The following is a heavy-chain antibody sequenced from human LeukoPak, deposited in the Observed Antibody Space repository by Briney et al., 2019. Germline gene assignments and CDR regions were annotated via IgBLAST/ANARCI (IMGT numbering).Heavy chain of an antibody. D-gene: IGHD3-22*01. V-gene: IGHV4-39*07. CDR1: GGSISSSSYY. J-gene: IGHJ4*02. Sequence: SETLSLTCTVSGGSISSSSYYWGWIRQPPGKGLEWIGSIYYSGSTYYNPPLKSRVTISVDTSKNQFSLKLSSVTAADTAVYYCARAILYYDSSGYIDYWGQGTLVAVSS. CDR2: IYYSGST. CDR3: ARAILYYDSSGYIDY.